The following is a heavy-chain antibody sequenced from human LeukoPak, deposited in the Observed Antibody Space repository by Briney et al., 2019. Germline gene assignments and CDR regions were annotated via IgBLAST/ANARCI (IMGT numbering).Heavy chain of an antibody. CDR3: ARDLKRRVYYDSSGSDDAFDI. Sequence: GGSLRLSCAASGFTFSSYSKNWVRQAPGKGLEWVSSISSSSSYIYYADSVKGRFTISRDNAKNSLYLQMNSLRAEDTAVYYCARDLKRRVYYDSSGSDDAFDIWGQGTMVTVSS. CDR2: ISSSSSYI. J-gene: IGHJ3*02. CDR1: GFTFSSYS. V-gene: IGHV3-21*01. D-gene: IGHD3-22*01.